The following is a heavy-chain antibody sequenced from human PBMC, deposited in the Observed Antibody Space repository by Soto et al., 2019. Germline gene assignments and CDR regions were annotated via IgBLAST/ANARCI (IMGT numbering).Heavy chain of an antibody. Sequence: QVQLVQSGAEVKKPGASVKVACKTSGYTFTNFGLSWVRQAPGQGIEGMGWISAYNGNTNDAQNFQSRVTMTTDTSTRTAYMELRSLRSDDTAVYSCARGGTPLDYWGQGTLVTVSS. CDR2: ISAYNGNT. CDR3: ARGGTPLDY. D-gene: IGHD3-16*01. CDR1: GYTFTNFG. J-gene: IGHJ4*02. V-gene: IGHV1-18*01.